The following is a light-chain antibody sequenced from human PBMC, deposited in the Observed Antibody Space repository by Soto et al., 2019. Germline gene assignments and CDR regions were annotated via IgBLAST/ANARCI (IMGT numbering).Light chain of an antibody. J-gene: IGKJ1*01. Sequence: IRMTQSPSSLSASTGDRVTITCRASESISRWLAWYQQKPGKVPKLLIYQASSLESGVPSRFSGSGSGTEFTLTISSLQTEDFATYYCQLYSVYSSWTFGQGTKVDIK. CDR2: QAS. CDR3: QLYSVYSSWT. V-gene: IGKV1-5*03. CDR1: ESISRW.